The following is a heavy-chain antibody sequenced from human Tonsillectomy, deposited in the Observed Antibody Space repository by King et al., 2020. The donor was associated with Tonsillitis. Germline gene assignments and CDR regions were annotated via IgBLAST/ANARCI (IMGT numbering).Heavy chain of an antibody. Sequence: VQLVESGGGLVKPGGSLRLSCAASGFSFNNAWMSWVRQAPGRGLEWVGRIKSKTDGVTTDYAAPVKGRFNISRDDSKNMLFLQMDSLKTEDTAVYYCNTRYCSGTDCYEAYFDYWGQGTRVTVSS. CDR2: IKSKTDGVTT. CDR1: GFSFNNAW. J-gene: IGHJ4*02. CDR3: NTRYCSGTDCYEAYFDY. V-gene: IGHV3-15*01. D-gene: IGHD2-2*01.